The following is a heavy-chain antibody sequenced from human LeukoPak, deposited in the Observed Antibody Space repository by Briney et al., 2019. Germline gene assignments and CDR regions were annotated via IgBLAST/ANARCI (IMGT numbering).Heavy chain of an antibody. V-gene: IGHV4-59*01. CDR3: ARTYYYGSGSHDY. J-gene: IGHJ4*02. Sequence: PSETLSLTCTVPGGSISSYYWSWIRQPPGKGLGWIGYIYYSGSTNYNPSLKSPVTISVDTSKNQFSLKLSSVTAADTAVYYCARTYYYGSGSHDYWGQGTLVTVSS. D-gene: IGHD3-10*01. CDR2: IYYSGST. CDR1: GGSISSYY.